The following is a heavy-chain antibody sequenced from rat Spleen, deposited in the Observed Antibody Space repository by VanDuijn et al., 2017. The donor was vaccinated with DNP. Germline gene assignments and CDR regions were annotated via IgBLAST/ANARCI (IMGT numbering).Heavy chain of an antibody. CDR3: ARWGGDYFDY. Sequence: EVQLVESGGGLVQPGRSVKLSCVASGFSFRDYDMAWVRQAPTKGLEWVACMSPSGGSTYYRDSVKGRFTISRDNAKSTLYLQMNSLRSEDMATYYCARWGGDYFDYWGQGVMVTVSS. CDR1: GFSFRDYD. J-gene: IGHJ2*01. CDR2: MSPSGGST. V-gene: IGHV5-25*01.